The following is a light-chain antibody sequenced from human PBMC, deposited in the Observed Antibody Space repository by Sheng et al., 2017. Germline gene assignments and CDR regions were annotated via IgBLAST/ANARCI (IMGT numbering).Light chain of an antibody. J-gene: IGLJ1*01. V-gene: IGLV2-14*03. CDR2: DVS. CDR1: SSDVGYYNY. Sequence: QSALAQPASVSGSPGQSITISCTGTSSDVGYYNYVSWYQQHPGKAPKLIIYDVSNRPSGVSNRFSGSKSGNTASLTISGLQAEDKADYYCSTYTSSSTYVFGTGTKVTVL. CDR3: STYTSSSTYV.